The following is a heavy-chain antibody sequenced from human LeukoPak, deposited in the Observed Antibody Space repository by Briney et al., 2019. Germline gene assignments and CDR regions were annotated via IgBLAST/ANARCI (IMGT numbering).Heavy chain of an antibody. CDR2: IIPIFGTA. D-gene: IGHD6-19*01. CDR1: GGTFSSYA. Sequence: VASVKVSCKASGGTFSSYAISWVRQAPGQGLEWMGGIIPIFGTANYAQKFQGRVTITADESTSTAYMELSSLRSEDTAVYYCARAREGIAVAANWGQGTLVTVSP. V-gene: IGHV1-69*13. CDR3: ARAREGIAVAAN. J-gene: IGHJ4*02.